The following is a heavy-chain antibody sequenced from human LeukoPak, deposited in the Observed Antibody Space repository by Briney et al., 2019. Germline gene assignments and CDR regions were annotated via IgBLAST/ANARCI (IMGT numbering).Heavy chain of an antibody. Sequence: SSETLSLTCTVSGGPVSSYYWSWIRQPPGKGLECIGYIYSSENTKYNSSLESRVPMSVVTSKNQFFLKLSSVTAADTAVYYCARFHSGPSGWYVLWYFDLWGRGTLVTVSS. D-gene: IGHD6-19*01. CDR1: GGPVSSYY. CDR2: IYSSENT. CDR3: ARFHSGPSGWYVLWYFDL. V-gene: IGHV4-4*09. J-gene: IGHJ2*01.